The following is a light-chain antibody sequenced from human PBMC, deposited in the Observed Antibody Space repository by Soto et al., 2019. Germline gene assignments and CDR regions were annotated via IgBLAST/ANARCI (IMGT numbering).Light chain of an antibody. J-gene: IGLJ1*01. Sequence: SYALTQPPSVSVAPGQTARISWGGNNIGSKSVNWYQQKPGQAPVVVVYDDTGRPSGIPERFSGSNSGHTAILTISGVDAGDEADYCCQVWDRSNEQGVFGAGTKVTVL. V-gene: IGLV3-21*02. CDR1: NIGSKS. CDR3: QVWDRSNEQGV. CDR2: DDT.